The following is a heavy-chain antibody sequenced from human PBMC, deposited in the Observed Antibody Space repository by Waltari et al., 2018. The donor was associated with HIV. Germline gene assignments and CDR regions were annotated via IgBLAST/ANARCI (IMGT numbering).Heavy chain of an antibody. J-gene: IGHJ4*02. CDR3: TRDGLYYDFWSGYPGY. D-gene: IGHD3-3*01. V-gene: IGHV3-49*03. CDR2: IRSKAYGGTT. Sequence: EVQLVESGGGLVQPGRSLRLSCTASGFTFGDYVMSWFRQGPGKGLEWVGFIRSKAYGGTTEYAASVKGRFTISRDDSKSIAYLQMNSLKTEDTAVYYCTRDGLYYDFWSGYPGYWGQGTLVTVSS. CDR1: GFTFGDYV.